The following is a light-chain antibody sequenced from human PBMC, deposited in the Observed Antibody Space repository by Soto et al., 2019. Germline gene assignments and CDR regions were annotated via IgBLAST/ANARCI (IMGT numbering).Light chain of an antibody. J-gene: IGKJ1*01. Sequence: DIQMTQSPSTLSGSVGDRVTITCRASQTISSWLAWYQQKPGKAPKLLIYKASTFKSGVPSRFSGSGSGTEFTLTSSSLQPDDCATYYCQHYNSYSEAFGQGTKVELK. CDR2: KAS. CDR1: QTISSW. V-gene: IGKV1-5*03. CDR3: QHYNSYSEA.